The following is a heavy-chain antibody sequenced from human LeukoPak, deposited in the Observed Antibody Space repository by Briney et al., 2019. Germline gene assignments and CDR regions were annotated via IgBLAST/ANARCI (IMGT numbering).Heavy chain of an antibody. CDR2: IGGSGAST. J-gene: IGHJ4*02. V-gene: IGHV3-23*01. CDR1: GFTLSNYA. D-gene: IGHD3-3*01. Sequence: GGSLRLSCADSGFTLSNYAMSWVRQALGKGLEWVSSIGGSGASTYYADSVKGRFTISRDNAKNSLYLQMNSLRADDTAVYYCARGLGVAGPFDYWGQGTLVTVSS. CDR3: ARGLGVAGPFDY.